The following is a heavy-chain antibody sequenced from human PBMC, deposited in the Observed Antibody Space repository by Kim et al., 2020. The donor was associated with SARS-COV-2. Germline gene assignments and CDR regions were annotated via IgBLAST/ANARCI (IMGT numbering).Heavy chain of an antibody. D-gene: IGHD6-25*01. Sequence: DSVKGRFTISRDNAKNSLYLQMNSLRDEDTAVYYCARERRGQRGTQLFDYWGQGTLVTVSS. V-gene: IGHV3-48*02. J-gene: IGHJ4*02. CDR3: ARERRGQRGTQLFDY.